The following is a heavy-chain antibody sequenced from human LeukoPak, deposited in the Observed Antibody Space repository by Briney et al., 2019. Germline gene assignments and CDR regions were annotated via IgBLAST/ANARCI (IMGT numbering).Heavy chain of an antibody. CDR3: ARDGPYSSGWDAFDI. Sequence: GGSLRLSCAASGFTFSSSAMHWVRQAPGKGLEYVSGIVSNGGRTYYANPVKGRFTISRDNSKNTLYLQMGSLRGEDMAVYYCARDGPYSSGWDAFDIWGQGTVVTVSS. V-gene: IGHV3-64*01. CDR2: IVSNGGRT. CDR1: GFTFSSSA. J-gene: IGHJ3*02. D-gene: IGHD6-19*01.